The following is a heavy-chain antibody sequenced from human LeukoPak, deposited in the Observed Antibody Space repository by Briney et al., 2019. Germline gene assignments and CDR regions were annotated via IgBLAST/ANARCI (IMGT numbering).Heavy chain of an antibody. Sequence: GASVKVSCTASGYTFTSYAMHWGCQGPGQRREWMGWINAGNGDTKYSQKFQGRGTITRETSARTAFMELRSPRSEDTAVDYCARDSITMVRGVSSWFDPWGQGPLVTVSS. D-gene: IGHD3-10*01. V-gene: IGHV1-3*01. CDR1: GYTFTSYA. CDR2: INAGNGDT. CDR3: ARDSITMVRGVSSWFDP. J-gene: IGHJ5*02.